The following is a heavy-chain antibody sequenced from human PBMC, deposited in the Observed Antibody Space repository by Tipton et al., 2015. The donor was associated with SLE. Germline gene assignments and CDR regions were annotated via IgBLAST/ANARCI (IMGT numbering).Heavy chain of an antibody. CDR3: ARVPLGSSLREGTFDY. V-gene: IGHV4-59*12. Sequence: TLSLTCTVSGASFTNNHWTWIRQPPEKGLEWIGYMSDSGRTNYNPSLKSRVSISVDTTKNQFSLRLTSVTAADTAVYYCARVPLGSSLREGTFDYWGQGTLVTVSS. J-gene: IGHJ4*02. CDR2: MSDSGRT. D-gene: IGHD1-1*01. CDR1: GASFTNNH.